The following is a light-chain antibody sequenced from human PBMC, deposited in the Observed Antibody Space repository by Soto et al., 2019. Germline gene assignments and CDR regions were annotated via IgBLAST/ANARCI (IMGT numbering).Light chain of an antibody. Sequence: DIQMTQSPSSLSASVGDRVTITCRASQGISNFLAWYQQKPGKDPKLLISAASTLQSGVPSRFSGSGSGTDITLNITSLQPEDVANYYCQKYSSVITFGQGTRMEIK. CDR2: AAS. CDR3: QKYSSVIT. CDR1: QGISNF. J-gene: IGKJ5*01. V-gene: IGKV1-27*01.